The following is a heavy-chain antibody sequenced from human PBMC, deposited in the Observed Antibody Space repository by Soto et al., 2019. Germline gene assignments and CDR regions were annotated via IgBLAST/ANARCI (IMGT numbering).Heavy chain of an antibody. V-gene: IGHV4-4*07. D-gene: IGHD4-17*01. Sequence: SETLSLTCSVSGGSMSKFYWSWIRKTAGKGLEWMGRAYATGTSDYNPSLRSRIAMSVDISKKTFSLRLRSVTAADTGVYYCVRDGSKTLRDCFDPWGQGILVTVS. CDR3: VRDGSKTLRDCFDP. J-gene: IGHJ5*02. CDR2: AYATGTS. CDR1: GGSMSKFY.